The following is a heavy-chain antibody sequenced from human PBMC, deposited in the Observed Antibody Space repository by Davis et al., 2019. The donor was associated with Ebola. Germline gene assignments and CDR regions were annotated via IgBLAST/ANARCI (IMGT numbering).Heavy chain of an antibody. Sequence: GEFLKILRQGLCYRVPSQWIGCVRQLPGDGLEWMAIIHPGGLETRYSPSFQGQVTISADKSITTAYLQWNSVRASDTAMYYCARPGDISGYRVGYFDSWGQGTQVTVSS. D-gene: IGHD3-22*01. V-gene: IGHV5-51*01. CDR3: ARPGDISGYRVGYFDS. CDR2: IHPGGLET. CDR1: CYRVPSQW. J-gene: IGHJ4*02.